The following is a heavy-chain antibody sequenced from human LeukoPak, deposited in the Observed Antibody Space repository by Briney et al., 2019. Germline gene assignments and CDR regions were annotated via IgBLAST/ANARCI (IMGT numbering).Heavy chain of an antibody. Sequence: ASVKVSCKASGYTFTSYGISWVRQAPGQGLEWMGWISAYNGNTNYAQKLQGRVTMTTDTSTSTACMELRSLRSDDTAVYYCARDRITFGGVIGAFDYWGQGTLVTVSS. V-gene: IGHV1-18*01. CDR3: ARDRITFGGVIGAFDY. D-gene: IGHD3-16*01. CDR2: ISAYNGNT. CDR1: GYTFTSYG. J-gene: IGHJ4*02.